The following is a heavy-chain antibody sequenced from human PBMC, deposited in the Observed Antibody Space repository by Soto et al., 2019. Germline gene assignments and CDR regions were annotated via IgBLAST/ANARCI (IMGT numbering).Heavy chain of an antibody. CDR3: ARDYFGSASSD. CDR2: IYGSGSA. Sequence: TSETLSLTCTVSGGSISSYYWSWIRQPAGKGLELIGRIYGSGSASYNPSLKSRVTVSLDTSKNQFSLKLSSVTAADTALYYCARDYFGSASSDWGQGTTGTVS. J-gene: IGHJ6*02. V-gene: IGHV4-4*07. CDR1: GGSISSYY. D-gene: IGHD3-10*01.